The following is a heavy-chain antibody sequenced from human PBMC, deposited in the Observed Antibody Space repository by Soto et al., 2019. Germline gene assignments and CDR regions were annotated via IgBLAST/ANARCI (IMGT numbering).Heavy chain of an antibody. V-gene: IGHV1-2*02. CDR2: INPATGAA. D-gene: IGHD3-3*01. J-gene: IGHJ3*02. CDR3: ARGGAVGVAGSAAFEM. CDR1: GYPVTAYY. Sequence: QLHLVQSGAVVKKPGASVTVSCSASGYPVTAYYMHWVRQAPGRGLEWMGGINPATGAAKYTQTFQDRATMTRDTSTSTVFMELSGLPSEDTAVFYCARGGAVGVAGSAAFEMWGQGTLVTVSS.